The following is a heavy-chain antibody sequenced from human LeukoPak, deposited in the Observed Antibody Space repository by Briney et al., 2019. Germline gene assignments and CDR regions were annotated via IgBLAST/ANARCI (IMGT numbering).Heavy chain of an antibody. CDR2: ISGSGGST. J-gene: IGHJ6*03. CDR1: GFTFSSYG. V-gene: IGHV3-23*01. CDR3: AKVARLRYCSSTSCYRDYYYYMDV. D-gene: IGHD2-2*01. Sequence: GGSLRLSCAASGFTFSSYGMSWVRQAPGKGLEWVSAISGSGGSTYYADSVKGRFTISRDNSKNTLYLQMNSLRAEDTAVYYCAKVARLRYCSSTSCYRDYYYYMDVWGKGTTVTISS.